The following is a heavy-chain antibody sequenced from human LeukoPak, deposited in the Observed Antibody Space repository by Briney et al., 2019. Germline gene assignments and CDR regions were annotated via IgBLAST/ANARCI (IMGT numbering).Heavy chain of an antibody. J-gene: IGHJ4*02. CDR1: GGSISSSSYY. Sequence: PSETLSLTCTVSGGSISSSSYYWGWIRQPPGKGLEWIGSIYYSGSTYYNPSLKSRVTISVDTSKNQFSLKLSSVTAADTAVYYCARVDDSSGYYFDYWGQGTLVTVSS. V-gene: IGHV4-39*01. CDR2: IYYSGST. D-gene: IGHD3-22*01. CDR3: ARVDDSSGYYFDY.